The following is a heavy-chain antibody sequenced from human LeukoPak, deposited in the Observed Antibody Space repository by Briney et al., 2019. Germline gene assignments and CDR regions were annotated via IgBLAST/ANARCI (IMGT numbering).Heavy chain of an antibody. D-gene: IGHD6-19*01. CDR1: GFTFSSYG. V-gene: IGHV3-30*18. CDR2: ISYDGSYK. CDR3: AKPRIAVASTDLDF. J-gene: IGHJ4*02. Sequence: PGGSLRLSCAASGFTFSSYGMHWVRQAPAKGLEWVAVISYDGSYKYYADSVKGRFTISRDNSKNTLYLQMNSLRAEDTAVYYCAKPRIAVASTDLDFWGQGTLVTVSS.